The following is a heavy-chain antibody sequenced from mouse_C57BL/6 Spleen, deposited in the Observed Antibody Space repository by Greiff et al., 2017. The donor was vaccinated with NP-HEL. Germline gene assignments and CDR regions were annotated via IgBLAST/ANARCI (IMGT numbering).Heavy chain of an antibody. V-gene: IGHV3-6*01. CDR1: GYSITSGYY. D-gene: IGHD1-1*01. Sequence: ESGPGLVKPSQSLSLTCSVTGYSITSGYYWNWIRQFPGNKLEWMGYISYDGSNNYNPSLKNRITITRDTSKNQFFLKLKSVTTEDTATYYCARGGGYGSPWDYWGQGTSVTVSS. CDR2: ISYDGSN. CDR3: ARGGGYGSPWDY. J-gene: IGHJ4*01.